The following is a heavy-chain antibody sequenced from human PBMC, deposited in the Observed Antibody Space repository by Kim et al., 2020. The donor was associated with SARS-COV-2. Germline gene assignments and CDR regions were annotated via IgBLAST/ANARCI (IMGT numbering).Heavy chain of an antibody. Sequence: GGSLRLSCAASGFTFSSYAMSWVRQAPGKGLEWVSAISGSGGSTYYADSVKGRFTISRDNSKNTLYLQMNSLRAEDTAVYYCAKAVSDNVVPAAISNYYYYGMDVWGQGTTVTVSS. CDR1: GFTFSSYA. CDR3: AKAVSDNVVPAAISNYYYYGMDV. D-gene: IGHD2-2*02. V-gene: IGHV3-23*01. CDR2: ISGSGGST. J-gene: IGHJ6*02.